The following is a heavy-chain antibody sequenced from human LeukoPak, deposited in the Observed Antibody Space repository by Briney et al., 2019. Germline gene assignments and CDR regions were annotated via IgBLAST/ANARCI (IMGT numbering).Heavy chain of an antibody. Sequence: VGSLRLSCAASGFTFSSYAMAWVRQAPGKGLEWVSSIIGSGGSADYADTVKGRVTISRDNSKNPSYLEMGSRRADDTAVYSCATLRSGWRAFDRGGEGRIVTISS. J-gene: IGHJ3*02. CDR1: GFTFSSYA. V-gene: IGHV3-23*01. CDR3: ATLRSGWRAFDR. CDR2: IIGSGGSA. D-gene: IGHD6-19*01.